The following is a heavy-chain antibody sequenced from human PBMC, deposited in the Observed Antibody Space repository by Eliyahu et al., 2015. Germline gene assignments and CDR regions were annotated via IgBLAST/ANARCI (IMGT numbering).Heavy chain of an antibody. Sequence: QVQLQQWGAGLLKPSETLSLTCAVYGGSFSGYYWSWIRQPPRKGLEWIGEINHSGSTNYNPSLKSRVTISVDTSKNQFSLKLSSVTAADTAVYYCARALEGPPRGYFDYWGQGTLVTVSS. CDR1: GGSFSGYY. V-gene: IGHV4-34*01. CDR2: INHSGST. CDR3: ARALEGPPRGYFDY. D-gene: IGHD3-10*01. J-gene: IGHJ4*02.